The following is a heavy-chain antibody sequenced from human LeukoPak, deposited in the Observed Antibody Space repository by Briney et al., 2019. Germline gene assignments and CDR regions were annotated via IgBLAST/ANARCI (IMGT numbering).Heavy chain of an antibody. Sequence: AGGSLRLSCAASGFTFSSYGMHWVRQAPGKGLEWVAFIRYDGSNKYYADSVKGRFTISRDNSKNTLYLQMNSLRAEDTAVYYCAKDGAVAGIFYYYYYMDVWGKGTTVTISS. V-gene: IGHV3-30*02. J-gene: IGHJ6*03. CDR1: GFTFSSYG. D-gene: IGHD6-19*01. CDR2: IRYDGSNK. CDR3: AKDGAVAGIFYYYYYMDV.